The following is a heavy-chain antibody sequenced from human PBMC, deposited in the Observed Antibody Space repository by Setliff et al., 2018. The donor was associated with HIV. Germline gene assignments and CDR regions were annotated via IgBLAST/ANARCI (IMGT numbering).Heavy chain of an antibody. J-gene: IGHJ4*02. CDR1: GGSMNNYY. CDR2: IYENAYA. Sequence: SETLSLTCTVSGGSMNNYYWNWIRQTPGEGLEWIGYIYENAYAHYTVSLRSRVTVSMDTSKNQFSLTLRSVTAADRAVYYCXRAQRHRGVVSWSLYYFDYWGQGALVTVSS. CDR3: XRAQRHRGVVSWSLYYFDY. V-gene: IGHV4-59*01. D-gene: IGHD3-10*01.